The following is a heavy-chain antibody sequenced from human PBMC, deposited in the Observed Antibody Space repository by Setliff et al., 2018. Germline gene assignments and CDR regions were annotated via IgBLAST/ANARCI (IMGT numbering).Heavy chain of an antibody. D-gene: IGHD6-19*01. CDR2: IYYSGNT. J-gene: IGHJ4*02. CDR1: VYSISRDCH. V-gene: IGHV4-38-2*01. CDR3: ARHRAVAGAYYFDF. Sequence: NPSETLSLTCAVSVYSISRDCHWGWIRQPPGKGLEWIGSIYYSGNTYYNASLKGRVTISGDTSKNQFSLKLTAVTAADTAIYYCARHRAVAGAYYFDFWGQGTLVTSPQ.